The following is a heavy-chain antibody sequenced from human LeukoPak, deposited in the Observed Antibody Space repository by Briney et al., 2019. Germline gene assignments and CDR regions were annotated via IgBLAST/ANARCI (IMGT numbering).Heavy chain of an antibody. V-gene: IGHV3-23*01. J-gene: IGHJ3*02. CDR2: ISGSGGST. CDR1: GFTLSSYA. D-gene: IGHD3-9*01. CDR3: ANIKGYHDILTGSVGAFAI. Sequence: GGSLRLSCAASGFTLSSYAMSWVRQAPGKGREGVSAISGSGGSTYYADSVKGRFTISRDNSKNTLYLQMNSLRTEDTSVYYCANIKGYHDILTGSVGAFAIWGQGTMVTVSS.